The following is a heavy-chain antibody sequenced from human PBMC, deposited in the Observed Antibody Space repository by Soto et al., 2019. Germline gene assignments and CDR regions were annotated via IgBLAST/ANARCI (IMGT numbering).Heavy chain of an antibody. Sequence: QVQLVQSGAEVKKPGASVKVSCKASGYTFTSYYMHWVRQAPGQGLEWMGIINPSGGSTSYAQKFQGRVTMTRDTSTSTVYMELSSLRSEDTAVYYCARDSSSYYTQYYFDYWGQGTLFTVSS. J-gene: IGHJ4*02. V-gene: IGHV1-46*01. CDR2: INPSGGST. CDR3: ARDSSSYYTQYYFDY. CDR1: GYTFTSYY. D-gene: IGHD6-13*01.